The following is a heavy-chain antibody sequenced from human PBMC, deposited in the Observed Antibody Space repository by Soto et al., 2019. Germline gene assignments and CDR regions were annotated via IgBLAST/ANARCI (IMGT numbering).Heavy chain of an antibody. CDR3: ARGDDSSGYPID. CDR1: GFTFSSYS. Sequence: EVQLVESGGGLVKPGGSLRLSCAASGFTFSSYSMNWVRQAPGKGLEWVSSISSSSSYIYYADSVKGRFTISRDNAKNSLYLQMNSLRAEDTAVYYCARGDDSSGYPIDWGQGTLVTVSS. D-gene: IGHD3-22*01. V-gene: IGHV3-21*01. CDR2: ISSSSSYI. J-gene: IGHJ4*02.